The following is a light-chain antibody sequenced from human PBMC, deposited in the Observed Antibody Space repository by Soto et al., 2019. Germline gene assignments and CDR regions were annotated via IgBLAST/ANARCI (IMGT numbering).Light chain of an antibody. V-gene: IGKV1-5*01. CDR3: QQYNSYSSWT. J-gene: IGKJ1*01. Sequence: GDRVTITCRASQTISSWLAWYQQKPGKAPKLLIYDASNLESGVPSRFSGSGSGAEFTLTISSLQPDDFATYYCQQYNSYSSWTFGQGTKVDI. CDR1: QTISSW. CDR2: DAS.